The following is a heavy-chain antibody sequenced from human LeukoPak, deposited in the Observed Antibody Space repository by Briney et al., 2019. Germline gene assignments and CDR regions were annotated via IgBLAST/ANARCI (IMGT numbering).Heavy chain of an antibody. D-gene: IGHD7-27*01. Sequence: ASVKVYCKASAYTFTGSYMHWVRHARGQWVERMGWIDPTSGGTNYAQKFQGKVTMTMDTSISTVYMELSRLRSDDTAVYYCASAGDRSWFDPWGQGTLVTVSS. CDR3: ASAGDRSWFDP. CDR1: AYTFTGSY. J-gene: IGHJ5*02. V-gene: IGHV1-2*02. CDR2: IDPTSGGT.